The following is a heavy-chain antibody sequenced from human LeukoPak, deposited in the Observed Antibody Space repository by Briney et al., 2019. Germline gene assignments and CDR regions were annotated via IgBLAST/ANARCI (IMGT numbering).Heavy chain of an antibody. CDR1: GGTFSSYA. D-gene: IGHD2-2*01. Sequence: SVKVSCKASGGTFSSYAISWVRQAPGQGLEWMGGIIPIFGTANYAQKFQGRVTITADESTSTAYMELSSLRSEDTAVYYCARAVVVPAAIEYYYYYMDVWGKGTTVTVSS. CDR3: ARAVVVPAAIEYYYYYMDV. CDR2: IIPIFGTA. V-gene: IGHV1-69*13. J-gene: IGHJ6*03.